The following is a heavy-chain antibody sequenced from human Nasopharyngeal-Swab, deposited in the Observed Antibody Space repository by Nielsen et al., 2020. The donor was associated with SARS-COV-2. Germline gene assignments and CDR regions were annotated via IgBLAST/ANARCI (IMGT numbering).Heavy chain of an antibody. D-gene: IGHD7-27*01. CDR1: GFTFSDYY. CDR3: ARTDPGVPS. J-gene: IGHJ1*01. Sequence: GESLKISCVASGFTFSDYYMTWIRQAPGKGLEWVSYISGSGGTISYTDSVEGRFTISMDNSKNSLYLQMNSLRAEDPAVYYCARTDPGVPSWGQGTLVTVSS. CDR2: ISGSGGTI. V-gene: IGHV3-11*01.